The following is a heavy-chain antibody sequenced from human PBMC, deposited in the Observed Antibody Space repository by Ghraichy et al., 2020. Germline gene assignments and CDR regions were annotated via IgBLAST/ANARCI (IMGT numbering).Heavy chain of an antibody. V-gene: IGHV3-23*01. CDR2: ISGSGGST. D-gene: IGHD3-22*01. Sequence: GESLNISCAASGFTFSSYAMSWVRQAPGKGLEWVSAISGSGGSTYYADSVKGRFTISRDNSKNTLYLQMNSLRAEDTAVYYCVVYDSSGSDSSGDPGHYYYGMDVWGQGTTVTVSS. CDR1: GFTFSSYA. J-gene: IGHJ6*02. CDR3: VVYDSSGSDSSGDPGHYYYGMDV.